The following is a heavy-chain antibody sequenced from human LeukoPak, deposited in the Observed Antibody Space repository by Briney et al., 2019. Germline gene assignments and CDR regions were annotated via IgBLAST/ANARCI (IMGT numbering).Heavy chain of an antibody. D-gene: IGHD2-2*01. V-gene: IGHV3-30*04. J-gene: IGHJ5*02. CDR1: GVTFSSYA. CDR2: ISYDGSNK. Sequence: PGGSLRLSCAASGVTFSSYAMHWVRQAPGKGLEWVEVISYDGSNKYYAESVKGRFTISRDNSKNTLYLQMNSLRVEDTAVYYCARDGCSSTSCRYNWFDPWGQGTLVTVSS. CDR3: ARDGCSSTSCRYNWFDP.